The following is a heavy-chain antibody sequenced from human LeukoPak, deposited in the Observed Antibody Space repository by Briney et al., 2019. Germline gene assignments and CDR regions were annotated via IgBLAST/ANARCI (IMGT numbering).Heavy chain of an antibody. CDR3: ARDQSHYSGSGSFDY. D-gene: IGHD3-10*01. CDR2: IYYSGST. V-gene: IGHV4-59*12. Sequence: SETLSLTCTVSGGSISTYYWSWIRQPPGKGLEWIGYIYYSGSTNYNPSLKSRVTISVDTSKNQFSLKLSSVTAADTAVYYCARDQSHYSGSGSFDYWGQGTLVTVSS. CDR1: GGSISTYY. J-gene: IGHJ4*02.